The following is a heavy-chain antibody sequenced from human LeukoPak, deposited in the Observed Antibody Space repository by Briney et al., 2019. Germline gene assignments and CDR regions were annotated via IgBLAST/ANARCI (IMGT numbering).Heavy chain of an antibody. V-gene: IGHV1-2*02. Sequence: ASVKVSCKASGYTFIGYNMYWVRQAPGQGLEWMGWINPDSGDTNYAQKFQGRVTMTRDTSISTAYMDLSSLTSDDTAVYYCTRERINSESYLEALDYLGQGTLVTVPS. CDR2: INPDSGDT. D-gene: IGHD1-26*01. CDR3: TRERINSESYLEALDY. J-gene: IGHJ4*02. CDR1: GYTFIGYN.